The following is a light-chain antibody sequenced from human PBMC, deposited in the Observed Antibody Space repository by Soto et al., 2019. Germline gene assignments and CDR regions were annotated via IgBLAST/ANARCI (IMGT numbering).Light chain of an antibody. V-gene: IGKV1-27*01. CDR2: AAS. CDR3: QNYTRAPFA. Sequence: DIQMTQSPSSLYASVGDRVTFTCRASQGIDTCLAWYQPKPGQVPKLLIYAASTLQAGVPSRFSGSGSGTYCTLTMRSLQPEDIAPYFCQNYTRAPFAFAPGTNVDI. CDR1: QGIDTC. J-gene: IGKJ3*01.